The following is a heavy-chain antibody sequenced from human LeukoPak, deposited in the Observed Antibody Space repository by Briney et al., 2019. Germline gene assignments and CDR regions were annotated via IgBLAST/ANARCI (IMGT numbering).Heavy chain of an antibody. CDR1: EFTFSSYS. D-gene: IGHD6-13*01. CDR3: ARDGTAAFEYGMDV. Sequence: GGSLRLSCAASEFTFSSYSMNWVRQAPGKGLEWVSYITNSGNSKSYADSVKGRFTISRDNSKNTLYLQMNSLRAEDTAVYYCARDGTAAFEYGMDVWGQGTTVTVSS. J-gene: IGHJ6*02. V-gene: IGHV3-48*01. CDR2: ITNSGNSK.